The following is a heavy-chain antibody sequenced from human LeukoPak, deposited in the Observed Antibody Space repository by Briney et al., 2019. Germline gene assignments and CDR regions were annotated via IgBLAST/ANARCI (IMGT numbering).Heavy chain of an antibody. J-gene: IGHJ4*02. D-gene: IGHD5-12*01. Sequence: GGSLRLSCAASGSIVSRNYMSWVRQAPGKGLEWVSVISGGVTTYYADSVKDRFTISRDKSKNTVYLQMDSLRAEDTAVYYCAQTRAGYTGPFDYWGQGTLVTVSS. V-gene: IGHV3-66*01. CDR2: ISGGVTT. CDR1: GSIVSRNY. CDR3: AQTRAGYTGPFDY.